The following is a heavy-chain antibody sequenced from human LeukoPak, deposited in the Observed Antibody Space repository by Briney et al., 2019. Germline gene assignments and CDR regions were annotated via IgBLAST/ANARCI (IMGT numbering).Heavy chain of an antibody. D-gene: IGHD3-3*01. CDR1: GGSISSSSYY. Sequence: SETLSLTCTVSGGSISSSSYYWGWIRQPPGKGLEWIGSIYYSGSTYYNPSLKSRVTISVDTSKNQFSLKLSSVTAADTAVYYCAREFWEPTYYDFWCGYHRWFDPWGQGTLVTVSS. J-gene: IGHJ5*02. CDR2: IYYSGST. V-gene: IGHV4-39*02. CDR3: AREFWEPTYYDFWCGYHRWFDP.